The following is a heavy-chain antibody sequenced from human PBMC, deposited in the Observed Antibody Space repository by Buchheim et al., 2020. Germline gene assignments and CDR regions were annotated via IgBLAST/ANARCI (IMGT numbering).Heavy chain of an antibody. CDR3: ARSSQAPIFDY. J-gene: IGHJ4*02. Sequence: QVQLVESGGGVVQPGRSLRLSCAASGFTFSSYAMHWVRQAPGKGLEWVAVISYDGSNKYYADSVKGRFTISRDNSKNTLYLQMNSLRAEDTAVYYRARSSQAPIFDYWGQGTL. CDR2: ISYDGSNK. CDR1: GFTFSSYA. V-gene: IGHV3-30-3*01. D-gene: IGHD6-6*01.